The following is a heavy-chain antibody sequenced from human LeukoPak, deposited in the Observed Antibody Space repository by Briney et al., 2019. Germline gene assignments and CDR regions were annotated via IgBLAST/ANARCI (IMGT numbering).Heavy chain of an antibody. V-gene: IGHV4-59*08. D-gene: IGHD1-20*01. CDR1: GGSISGYY. Sequence: SETLSLTCSVSGGSISGYYWSWIRQPPGKELEWIGYVYYSENTKYNPSLESRVTISLDTSKNQFSLRLNSVTTADTAVYFCTRRVAITGTPKAYFDYWGQGILATASS. J-gene: IGHJ4*01. CDR2: VYYSENT. CDR3: TRRVAITGTPKAYFDY.